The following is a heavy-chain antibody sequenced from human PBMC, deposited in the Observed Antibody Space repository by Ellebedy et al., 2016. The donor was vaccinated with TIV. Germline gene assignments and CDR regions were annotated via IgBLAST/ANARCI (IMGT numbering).Heavy chain of an antibody. V-gene: IGHV3-23*01. CDR1: GFTLSTYA. J-gene: IGHJ4*02. Sequence: GESLKISXSASGFTLSTYAMSWVRQAPGKGLEWVSAISYSGGSTYYTDSVKGRFTISRDNSMNTVYLQLNSLRVEDTAVYYCAKSEAGGTYLWLYWGQGALVTVSS. CDR2: ISYSGGST. CDR3: AKSEAGGTYLWLY. D-gene: IGHD1-26*01.